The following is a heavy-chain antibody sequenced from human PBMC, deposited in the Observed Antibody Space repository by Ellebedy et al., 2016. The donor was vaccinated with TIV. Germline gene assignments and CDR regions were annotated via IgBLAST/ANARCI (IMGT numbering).Heavy chain of an antibody. D-gene: IGHD1-1*01. J-gene: IGHJ4*02. CDR1: GFFFSTYA. V-gene: IGHV3-23*01. CDR3: AKEDWNDEWLED. Sequence: GGSLRLSCAGSGFFFSTYAMTWVRQAPGKGLEWVSTISRNADNTYYADSVKGRFTISRDNSNNMVFLQMNGLRATDTAVYHCAKEDWNDEWLEDWGQGTLVNVSS. CDR2: ISRNADNT.